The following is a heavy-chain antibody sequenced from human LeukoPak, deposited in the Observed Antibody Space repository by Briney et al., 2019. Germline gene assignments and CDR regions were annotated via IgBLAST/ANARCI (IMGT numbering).Heavy chain of an antibody. J-gene: IGHJ6*03. CDR3: AMYCSGGSCYSPYYYYYMDV. V-gene: IGHV1-69*06. CDR1: GGTFSSYA. Sequence: GASVTVSCKASGGTFSSYAISWVRQAPGQGLEWMGGIIPIFGTANYAQKFQGRVTITADKSTSTACMELSSLRSEDTAVYYCAMYCSGGSCYSPYYYYYMDVWGKGTTVTVSS. D-gene: IGHD2-15*01. CDR2: IIPIFGTA.